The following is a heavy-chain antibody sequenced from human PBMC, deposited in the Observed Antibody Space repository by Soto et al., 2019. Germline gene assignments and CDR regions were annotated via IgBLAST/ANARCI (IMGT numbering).Heavy chain of an antibody. CDR2: MNPNSGNT. CDR3: ARERTVAGNDY. V-gene: IGHV1-8*02. D-gene: IGHD6-19*01. Sequence: GASVKVSCKASGYTFTGYYMQWVRQATGQGLEWMGWMNPNSGNTGYAQKFQGRVTMTRNTSISTAYMELSSLRSDDTAVYYCARERTVAGNDYWAQGTLVTVSS. J-gene: IGHJ4*02. CDR1: GYTFTGYY.